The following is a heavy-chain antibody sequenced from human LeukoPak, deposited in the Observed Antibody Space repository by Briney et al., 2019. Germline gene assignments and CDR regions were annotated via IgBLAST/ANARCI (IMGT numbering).Heavy chain of an antibody. Sequence: ASVKVSCKASGYTFTGYCMHWVRQAPGQGLEWMGWINPNSGGTNYAQKFQGRVTMTRDTSISTAYMELSRLRSDDTAVYYCARDLPKAARPGQNWFDPWGQGTLVTVSS. CDR2: INPNSGGT. CDR1: GYTFTGYC. V-gene: IGHV1-2*02. D-gene: IGHD6-6*01. J-gene: IGHJ5*02. CDR3: ARDLPKAARPGQNWFDP.